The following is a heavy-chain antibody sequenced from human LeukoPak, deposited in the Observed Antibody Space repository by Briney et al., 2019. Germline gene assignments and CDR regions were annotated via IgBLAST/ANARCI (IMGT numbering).Heavy chain of an antibody. Sequence: SETLSLTCTISGGSVSDYYWSWIRQSPGKGLEWIGYIYYTGSTTYNPSLKSRVTMSADTSKNQFSLNLNSVTAADTAVYYCARAPPLDQRFDPWGQGTLVTVSS. J-gene: IGHJ5*02. CDR1: GGSVSDYY. V-gene: IGHV4-59*02. D-gene: IGHD3/OR15-3a*01. CDR3: ARAPPLDQRFDP. CDR2: IYYTGST.